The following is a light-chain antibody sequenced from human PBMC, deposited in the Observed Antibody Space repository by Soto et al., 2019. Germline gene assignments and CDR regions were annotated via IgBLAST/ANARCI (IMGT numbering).Light chain of an antibody. CDR1: QGISNS. Sequence: DIQMTHSPSSLSASLRDRVTITCRASQGISNSLAWYQRRPGKVPKLLIYAASTLQSGVPSRFSGSGSGTDFTLTISSLQPEDVATYYFQKYDSAPTFGQGTKVDIK. V-gene: IGKV1-27*01. CDR3: QKYDSAPT. J-gene: IGKJ1*01. CDR2: AAS.